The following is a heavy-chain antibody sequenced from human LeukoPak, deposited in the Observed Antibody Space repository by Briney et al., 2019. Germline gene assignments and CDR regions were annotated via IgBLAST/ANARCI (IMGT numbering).Heavy chain of an antibody. CDR3: AKVVARARPLPAASAFDI. Sequence: PGGSLRLSCAASGFTFSDYYMSWIRQAPGKGLEWVSYISSSGSTIYYADSVKGRFTISRDNAKNTLYLQMNSLRAEDTAVYYCAKVVARARPLPAASAFDIWGQGTMVTVSS. V-gene: IGHV3-11*04. CDR2: ISSSGSTI. J-gene: IGHJ3*02. D-gene: IGHD2-2*01. CDR1: GFTFSDYY.